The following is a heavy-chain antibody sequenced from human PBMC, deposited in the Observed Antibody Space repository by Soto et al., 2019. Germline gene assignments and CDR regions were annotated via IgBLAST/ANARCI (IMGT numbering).Heavy chain of an antibody. D-gene: IGHD4-17*01. CDR3: ARGPHTVTTRLVYFDY. V-gene: IGHV4-31*03. J-gene: IGHJ4*02. CDR1: GGSISSGGYY. CDR2: IYYSGST. Sequence: QVQLQESGPGLVKPSQTLSLTCTVSGGSISSGGYYWSWIRQHPGKGLEWIGYIYYSGSTYYNPSLKRRVTISVDTSKNQFSLKLRSVTAADTAVYYCARGPHTVTTRLVYFDYWGQGTLVTVSS.